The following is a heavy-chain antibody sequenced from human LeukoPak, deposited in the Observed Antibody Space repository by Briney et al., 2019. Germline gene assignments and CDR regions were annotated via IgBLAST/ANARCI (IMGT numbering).Heavy chain of an antibody. CDR2: IYHSGST. CDR1: GGSISSGGYY. D-gene: IGHD2-2*01. Sequence: PSETLSLTCTVSGGSISSGGYYWSWIRQPPGKGLEWIGYIYHSGSTYYNPSLKSRVTISVDRSKNQFSLKLSSVTAADTAVYYCARVGHYCSSTSCWDYYYYYMDVWGKGTTVTVSS. J-gene: IGHJ6*03. CDR3: ARVGHYCSSTSCWDYYYYYMDV. V-gene: IGHV4-30-2*01.